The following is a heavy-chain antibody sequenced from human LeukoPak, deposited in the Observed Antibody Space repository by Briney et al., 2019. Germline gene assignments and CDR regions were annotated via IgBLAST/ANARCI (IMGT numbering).Heavy chain of an antibody. J-gene: IGHJ4*02. CDR3: ARDLAGHYYGSGSSFDY. CDR2: IREDGSEK. V-gene: IGHV3-7*01. Sequence: GGSLRLSCAASGFTFSNYWMSWVRQAPGKGLEWVANIREDGSEKYYVDSVKGQFTISRDNAKDSLFLQMDSLRAEDTAVYYCARDLAGHYYGSGSSFDYWGQGTLVTVS. CDR1: GFTFSNYW. D-gene: IGHD3-10*01.